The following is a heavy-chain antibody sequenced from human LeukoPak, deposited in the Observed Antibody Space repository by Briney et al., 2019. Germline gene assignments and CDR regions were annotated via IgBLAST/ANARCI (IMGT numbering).Heavy chain of an antibody. CDR1: GYTFTSYA. V-gene: IGHV7-4-1*02. J-gene: IGHJ6*02. CDR2: INTNTGNP. D-gene: IGHD5-12*01. CDR3: ARDIRGYSGYDSYYYYGMDV. Sequence: GASVKVSCKASGYTFTSYAMNWVRQAPGQGLEWMGWINTNTGNPTYAQGFTGRFVFSLDTSVSTAYLQISNLKAEDTAVYYCARDIRGYSGYDSYYYYGMDVWGQGTTVTVSS.